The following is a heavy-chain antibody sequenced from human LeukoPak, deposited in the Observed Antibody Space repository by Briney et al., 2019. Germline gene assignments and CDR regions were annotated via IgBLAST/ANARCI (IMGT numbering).Heavy chain of an antibody. CDR3: ARGVVYPTWSGPHWSDY. CDR1: AFIFSGHW. CDR2: IKEDGSER. V-gene: IGHV3-7*03. J-gene: IGHJ4*02. D-gene: IGHD3-3*01. Sequence: PGGSLRLSCEGSAFIFSGHWMNRVRQTPGKGLEWVASIKEDGSERQYVDSVKGRFSISRDNTKGSLFLQLNSLRAEDTAVYYCARGVVYPTWSGPHWSDYWGQGTLVTVSS.